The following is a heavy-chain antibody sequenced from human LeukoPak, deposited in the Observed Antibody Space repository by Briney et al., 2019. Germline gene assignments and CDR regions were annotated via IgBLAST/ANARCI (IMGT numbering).Heavy chain of an antibody. CDR2: IYSGGST. CDR3: ARGYCSGGSCYLPFDC. J-gene: IGHJ4*02. Sequence: GGSLRLSCAASGFTVSSNYMSWVRQAPGKGLEWVSVIYSGGSTYYADSVKGRFTISRDNSKNTLYLQMNSLRAEDTAVYYCARGYCSGGSCYLPFDCWGQGTLVTVSS. V-gene: IGHV3-53*01. CDR1: GFTVSSNY. D-gene: IGHD2-15*01.